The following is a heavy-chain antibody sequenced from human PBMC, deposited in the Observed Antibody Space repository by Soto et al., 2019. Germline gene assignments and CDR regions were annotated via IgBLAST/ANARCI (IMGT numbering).Heavy chain of an antibody. CDR2: IYYSGST. Sequence: QVQLQESGPGLVKPSQTLSLTCTVSGGSISSGDCYWSWIRQPPGKGLEWIGYIYYSGSTYYNPSLKSRVTISVDTSKNQFSLKLSSVTAADTAVYYCARATGYSSSWYNWFDPWGQGTLVTVSS. CDR3: ARATGYSSSWYNWFDP. D-gene: IGHD6-13*01. V-gene: IGHV4-30-4*01. CDR1: GGSISSGDCY. J-gene: IGHJ5*02.